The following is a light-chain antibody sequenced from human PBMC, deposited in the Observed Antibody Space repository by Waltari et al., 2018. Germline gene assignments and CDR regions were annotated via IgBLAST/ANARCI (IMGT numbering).Light chain of an antibody. V-gene: IGLV2-23*02. CDR3: CSYAGSSTSP. Sequence: QSALTQPASVSGSPGQSITISCTGTRSYVGMYTLFFWYQQPPGKAPKLMIYEVSKRPSGVSNRFSGSKSGNTASLTISGLQAEDEADYYCCSYAGSSTSPFGGGTKLTVL. CDR2: EVS. CDR1: RSYVGMYTL. J-gene: IGLJ3*02.